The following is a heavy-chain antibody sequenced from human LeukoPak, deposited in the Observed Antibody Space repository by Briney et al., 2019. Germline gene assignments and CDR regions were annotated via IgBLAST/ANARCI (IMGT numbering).Heavy chain of an antibody. V-gene: IGHV3-66*01. J-gene: IGHJ4*02. D-gene: IGHD6-13*01. CDR2: IYSGGST. CDR3: ARWAGYSSTWYGLFDY. Sequence: GGSLRLSCAASGFTVSTTYMSWVRQAPGKGLEWISVIYSGGSTHYADSVKGRFTISRDNSKNTLYLQMNSLRAEDTAVYYCARWAGYSSTWYGLFDYWGQGTLVTVSS. CDR1: GFTVSTTY.